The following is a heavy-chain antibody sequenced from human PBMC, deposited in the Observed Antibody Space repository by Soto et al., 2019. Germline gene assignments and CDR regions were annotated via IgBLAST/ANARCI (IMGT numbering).Heavy chain of an antibody. D-gene: IGHD6-6*01. CDR2: MNPNSGNT. CDR1: GYTFTSYD. Sequence: GASVKVSCKASGYTFTSYDINWVRQATGQGLEWMGWMNPNSGNTGYAQKFQGRVTMTRNTSISTAYMELSSLRSEDTAVYYCARERRIAARRDIDYWGQGTLVTVSS. V-gene: IGHV1-8*01. CDR3: ARERRIAARRDIDY. J-gene: IGHJ4*02.